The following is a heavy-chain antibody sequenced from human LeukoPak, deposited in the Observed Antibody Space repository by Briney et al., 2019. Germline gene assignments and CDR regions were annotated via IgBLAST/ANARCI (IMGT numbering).Heavy chain of an antibody. D-gene: IGHD6-6*01. CDR3: ARDSSSYYFDY. V-gene: IGHV3-66*01. J-gene: IGHJ4*02. Sequence: GGSLRLSCAASGFTVTSNQMNWFRQAPGKGLEWVSIIYAGGTTHYADSLKDRFTISRDDSINTLYLQMNSLRAEDTAVYYCARDSSSYYFDYRGRGTLVTVSS. CDR1: GFTVTSNQ. CDR2: IYAGGTT.